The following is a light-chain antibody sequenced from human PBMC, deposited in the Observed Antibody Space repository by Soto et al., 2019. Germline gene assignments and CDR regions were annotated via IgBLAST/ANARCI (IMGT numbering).Light chain of an antibody. Sequence: DIQMTQSPSTLSASVGDRVTITCRASQSISSWLAWYQQKPGKAPKLLIYDASSLESGVPSRFSGSGSGTELTLTISSLQPDDFATYYCQQYNSYSRTFGQGTKVDI. CDR3: QQYNSYSRT. J-gene: IGKJ1*01. V-gene: IGKV1-5*01. CDR2: DAS. CDR1: QSISSW.